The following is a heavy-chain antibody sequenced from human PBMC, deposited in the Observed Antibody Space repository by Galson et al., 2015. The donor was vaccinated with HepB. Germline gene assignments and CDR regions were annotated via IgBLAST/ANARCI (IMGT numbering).Heavy chain of an antibody. CDR1: GFTFSSYS. Sequence: SLRLSCAASGFTFSSYSMNWVRQAPGKGLEWVSSISSSSSYIYYADSVEGRFTISRDNAKNSLYLQMNSLRAEDTAVYYCARDPYGDYVSQFDPWGQGTLVTVSS. D-gene: IGHD4-17*01. CDR3: ARDPYGDYVSQFDP. J-gene: IGHJ5*02. V-gene: IGHV3-21*01. CDR2: ISSSSSYI.